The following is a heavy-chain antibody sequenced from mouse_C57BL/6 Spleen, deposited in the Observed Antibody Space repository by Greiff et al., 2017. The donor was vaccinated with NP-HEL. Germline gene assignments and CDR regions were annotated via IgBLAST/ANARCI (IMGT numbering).Heavy chain of an antibody. CDR2: IYPGSGST. D-gene: IGHD1-1*01. J-gene: IGHJ4*01. CDR3: ARFTTVPSMDY. CDR1: GYTFTSYW. V-gene: IGHV1-55*01. Sequence: QVHVKQPGAELVKPGASVKMSCKASGYTFTSYWITWVKQRPGQGLEWIGDIYPGSGSTNYNEKFKSKATLTVDTSSSTAYMQLSSLTSEDSAVYYCARFTTVPSMDYWGQGTSVTVSS.